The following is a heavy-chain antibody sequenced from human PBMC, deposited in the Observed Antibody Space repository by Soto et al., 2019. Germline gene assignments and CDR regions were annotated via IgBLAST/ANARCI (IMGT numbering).Heavy chain of an antibody. Sequence: PGGSLRLSCAASGFTFSSYGMHWVRQAPGKGLEWVAVIWYDGSNKYYADSVKGRFTISRDNSKNTLYLQMSSLRAEGTAVYYCARVGNSSSQTFTDGMDVWGQGTTVTVSS. V-gene: IGHV3-33*01. D-gene: IGHD6-13*01. J-gene: IGHJ6*02. CDR2: IWYDGSNK. CDR3: ARVGNSSSQTFTDGMDV. CDR1: GFTFSSYG.